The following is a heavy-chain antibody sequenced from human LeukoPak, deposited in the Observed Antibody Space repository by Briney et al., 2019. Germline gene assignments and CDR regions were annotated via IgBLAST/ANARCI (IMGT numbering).Heavy chain of an antibody. CDR2: IKQDGSEK. D-gene: IGHD3-16*01. CDR3: AIGWGARDAFDI. V-gene: IGHV3-7*01. Sequence: PGGSLRLSCAASGCTFSSNWMSWVRQAPGQGLEWVANIKQDGSEKYYVDSVKGRFTISIVNAKNSQYLQMNSLRAAETAVYYFAIGWGARDAFDIWGQGTMVTVSS. J-gene: IGHJ3*02. CDR1: GCTFSSNW.